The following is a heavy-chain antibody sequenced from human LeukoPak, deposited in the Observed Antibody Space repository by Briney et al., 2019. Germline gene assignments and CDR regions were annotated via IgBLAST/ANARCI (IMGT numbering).Heavy chain of an antibody. CDR1: GGTFSSYA. J-gene: IGHJ5*02. CDR2: IIPILGIA. D-gene: IGHD3-22*01. V-gene: IGHV1-69*04. Sequence: SVKVSCKASGGTFSSYAISWVRQAPGQGLEWMGMIIPILGIANYAQKFQGRVTITADKSTSTAYMELSSLRSEDTAVYYCARSCEYDSSGGDWFDPWGQGTLVTVSS. CDR3: ARSCEYDSSGGDWFDP.